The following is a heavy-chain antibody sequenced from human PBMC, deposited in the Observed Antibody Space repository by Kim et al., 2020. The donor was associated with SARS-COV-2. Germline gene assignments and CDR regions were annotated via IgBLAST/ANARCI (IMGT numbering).Heavy chain of an antibody. CDR3: AEDTGDEYYYGMDV. J-gene: IGHJ6*02. Sequence: ADYVKGRFTISRDNAKNSLYLKMNSLRAEDTALYYCAEDTGDEYYYGMDVWGQGTTVTVSS. D-gene: IGHD3-16*01. V-gene: IGHV3-9*01.